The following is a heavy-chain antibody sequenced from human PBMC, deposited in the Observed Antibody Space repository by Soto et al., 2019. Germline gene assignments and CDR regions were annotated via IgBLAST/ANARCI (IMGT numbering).Heavy chain of an antibody. CDR3: ARVLLAFDP. V-gene: IGHV4-31*03. Sequence: PSETRSLTCTVSGGSISSGGYYWSWIRQHPGKGLEWIGYIYHSGSAYYNPSLKSRVAISVDTSKNQFSLKLTSVTTADTAVYYCARVLLAFDPWGRGTLVTVSS. CDR1: GGSISSGGYY. J-gene: IGHJ5*02. CDR2: IYHSGSA. D-gene: IGHD2-21*01.